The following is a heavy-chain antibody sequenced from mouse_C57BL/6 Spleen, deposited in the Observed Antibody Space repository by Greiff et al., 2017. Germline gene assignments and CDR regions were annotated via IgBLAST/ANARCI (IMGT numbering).Heavy chain of an antibody. CDR3: ARTGTYWYFDV. Sequence: EVNVVESGGGLVKPGGSLKLSCAASGFTFSDYGMHWVRQAPEKGLEWVAYISSGSSTIYYADTVKGRFTISRDNAKNTLFLQMTSLRSEDTAMYYCARTGTYWYFDVWGTGTTVTVSS. D-gene: IGHD4-1*01. J-gene: IGHJ1*03. CDR2: ISSGSSTI. V-gene: IGHV5-17*01. CDR1: GFTFSDYG.